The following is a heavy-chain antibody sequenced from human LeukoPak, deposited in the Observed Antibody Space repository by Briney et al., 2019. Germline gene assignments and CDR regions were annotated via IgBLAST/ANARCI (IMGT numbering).Heavy chain of an antibody. Sequence: ASVKVSCKASGASFSNYYIHWVRQAPGQGLEGVGLIYPGGGWTNYAQKFQGRVTMTTDTSTSTVYMELSSLRSEDTAVYYCARDMPHNCFDPWGQGTLVTVSP. CDR1: GASFSNYY. CDR3: ARDMPHNCFDP. CDR2: IYPGGGWT. V-gene: IGHV1-46*01. D-gene: IGHD2-2*01. J-gene: IGHJ5*02.